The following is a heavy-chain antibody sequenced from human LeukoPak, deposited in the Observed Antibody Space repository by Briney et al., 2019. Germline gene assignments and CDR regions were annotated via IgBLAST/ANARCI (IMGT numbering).Heavy chain of an antibody. CDR1: GFTFITYW. V-gene: IGHV3-74*03. Sequence: GGTLRLSCAASGFTFITYWMHWVRQVPGKGLEWVSRLNGYGRDQMYADSVKGRFTISRDNAKNTFYLQMNSLRAEDTAVYYCARASYCGGDCYWYFDLWGRGTLVTVSS. J-gene: IGHJ2*01. D-gene: IGHD2-21*02. CDR3: ARASYCGGDCYWYFDL. CDR2: LNGYGRDQ.